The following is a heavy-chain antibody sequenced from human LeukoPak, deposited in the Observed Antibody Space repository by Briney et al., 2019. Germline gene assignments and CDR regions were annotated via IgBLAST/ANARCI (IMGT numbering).Heavy chain of an antibody. D-gene: IGHD6-19*01. CDR3: VRDPSNSGWAFDY. CDR1: GFTFSTYA. V-gene: IGHV3-33*01. CDR2: IWYNGNNK. Sequence: GGSLKLSCAASGFTFSTYAMHWVRQAPGQGLEWVAMIWYNGNNKHYADSVKGRFTISRDNSKNTLDLQMNSLRADDTAVYYCVRDPSNSGWAFDYWGQGTLVTVSS. J-gene: IGHJ4*02.